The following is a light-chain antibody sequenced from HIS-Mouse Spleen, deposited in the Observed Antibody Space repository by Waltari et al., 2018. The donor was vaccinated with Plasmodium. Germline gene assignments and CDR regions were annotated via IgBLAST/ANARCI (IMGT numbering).Light chain of an antibody. J-gene: IGLJ2*01. CDR3: SSYTSSSTLV. CDR2: DVS. Sequence: QSALTQPASVSGSPGQSITISCTGTSSDVGGYNYVSCYQQHPGNAPKLMIYDVSNRPSGVTTRFTCSKSGNTASLTISGLQAEDEADYYCSSYTSSSTLVFGGGTKLTVL. V-gene: IGLV2-14*03. CDR1: SSDVGGYNY.